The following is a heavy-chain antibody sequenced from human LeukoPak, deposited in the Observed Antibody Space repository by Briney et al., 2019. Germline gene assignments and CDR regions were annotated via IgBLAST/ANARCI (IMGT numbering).Heavy chain of an antibody. CDR2: ISSNGDST. J-gene: IGHJ3*02. CDR1: GFTFSNFA. CDR3: AKDHRPRGYYGSGSYYKGDAFDI. V-gene: IGHV3-64*04. D-gene: IGHD3-10*01. Sequence: GGSLRLSCSASGFTFSNFAMHWVRQAPGKGPEFVSSISSNGDSTYYADSVKGRFTISRDNSKNTLYLQMNSLRAEDTAVYYCAKDHRPRGYYGSGSYYKGDAFDIWGQGTMVTVSS.